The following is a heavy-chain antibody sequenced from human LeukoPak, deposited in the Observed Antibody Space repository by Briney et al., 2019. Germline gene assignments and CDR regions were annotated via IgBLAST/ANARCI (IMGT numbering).Heavy chain of an antibody. CDR1: GYTFTSYD. CDR2: MNPNSGNT. Sequence: ASVKVSCKASGYTFTSYDINWVRQATGQGLEWMGWMNPNSGNTGYAQKLQGRVTMTRNTSISTAYMELSSLRSEDTAVYYCASEAVQYSGSYYDWGQGTLVTVSS. CDR3: ASEAVQYSGSYYD. J-gene: IGHJ4*02. D-gene: IGHD1-26*01. V-gene: IGHV1-8*01.